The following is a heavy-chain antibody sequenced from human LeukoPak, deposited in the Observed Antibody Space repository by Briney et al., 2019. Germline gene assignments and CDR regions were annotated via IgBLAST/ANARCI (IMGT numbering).Heavy chain of an antibody. V-gene: IGHV1-46*01. CDR3: ATDLPRLAYYYGMDV. D-gene: IGHD4-11*01. Sequence: ASVKVSCKASGYTFTSYYMHWVRQAPGQGLEWMGIINPSGGSTSYAQKFQGRVTMTRDTSTSTVYMELSSLRSEDTAVYYCATDLPRLAYYYGMDVWGQGTTVTVSS. CDR2: INPSGGST. J-gene: IGHJ6*02. CDR1: GYTFTSYY.